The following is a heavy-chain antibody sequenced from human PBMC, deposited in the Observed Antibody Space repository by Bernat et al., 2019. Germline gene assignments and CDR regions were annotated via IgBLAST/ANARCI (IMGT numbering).Heavy chain of an antibody. CDR1: GGSISRYY. Sequence: QVQVQESGPGLVKPSETLSLTCTVSGGSISRYYWSWIRQPPGKGLEWLGSIYYSGSTNYNPSLKSRLTIAVDTSKNQFSLKLTSVTAADTAVYSCARHLEADDGFDIWGQGTMVTVSS. CDR3: ARHLEADDGFDI. J-gene: IGHJ3*02. CDR2: IYYSGST. V-gene: IGHV4-59*08.